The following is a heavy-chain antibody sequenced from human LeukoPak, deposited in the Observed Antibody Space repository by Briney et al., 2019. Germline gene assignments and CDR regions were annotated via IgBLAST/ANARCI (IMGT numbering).Heavy chain of an antibody. J-gene: IGHJ5*02. Sequence: KTSETLSLTCTVFGGSISSSSYYWGWIRQPPGKGLEWIGSIYYSGSTYYNPSLKSRVTISVDTSKNQFSLKLSSVTAADTAVYYCARRYCSGGSCYSDNWFDPWGQGTLVTVSS. CDR1: GGSISSSSYY. D-gene: IGHD2-15*01. CDR3: ARRYCSGGSCYSDNWFDP. V-gene: IGHV4-39*01. CDR2: IYYSGST.